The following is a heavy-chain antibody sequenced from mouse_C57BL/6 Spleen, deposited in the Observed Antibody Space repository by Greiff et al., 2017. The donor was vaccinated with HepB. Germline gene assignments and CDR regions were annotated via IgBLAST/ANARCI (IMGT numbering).Heavy chain of an antibody. Sequence: DVKLVESGGGLVKPGGSLKLSCAASGFTFSDYGMHWVRQAPEKGLEWVAYISSGSSTIYYADTVKGRFTISRDNAKNTLFLQMTSLRSEDTAMYYCARTTTVVAENYAMDYWGQGTSVTVS. V-gene: IGHV5-17*01. J-gene: IGHJ4*01. CDR2: ISSGSSTI. CDR3: ARTTTVVAENYAMDY. CDR1: GFTFSDYG. D-gene: IGHD1-1*01.